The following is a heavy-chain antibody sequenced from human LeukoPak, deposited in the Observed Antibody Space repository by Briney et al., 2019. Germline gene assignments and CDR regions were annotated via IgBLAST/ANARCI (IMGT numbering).Heavy chain of an antibody. CDR3: ARLFWSGYYSDY. CDR2: IHYSGST. CDR1: GGSISSSSYY. D-gene: IGHD3-3*01. J-gene: IGHJ4*02. Sequence: SETLSLTCTVSGGSISSSSYYWGWIRQPPGKGLGWIGSIHYSGSTYYNPSLKSRVTISVDTSKNQFFLRLISVTAADTAVYYCARLFWSGYYSDYWGQGTLVTVSS. V-gene: IGHV4-39*01.